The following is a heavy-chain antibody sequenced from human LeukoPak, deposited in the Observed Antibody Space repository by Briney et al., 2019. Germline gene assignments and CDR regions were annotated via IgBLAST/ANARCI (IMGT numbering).Heavy chain of an antibody. J-gene: IGHJ4*02. CDR2: INHSGST. CDR1: GFTVSSCY. CDR3: ARALQGPQGY. V-gene: IGHV4-34*01. Sequence: GSLRLSCAASGFTVSSCYMTWVRQPPGKGLEWIGEINHSGSTNYSPSLKSRVTISVDTSKNQFSLKLSSVTAADTAVYYCARALQGPQGYWGQGTLVTVSS.